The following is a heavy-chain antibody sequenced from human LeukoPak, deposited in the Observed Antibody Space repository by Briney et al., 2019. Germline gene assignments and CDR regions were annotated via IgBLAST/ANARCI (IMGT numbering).Heavy chain of an antibody. CDR3: ARVGFDEYYFDY. J-gene: IGHJ4*02. CDR2: ISGSGGST. Sequence: GGPLRLSCAASGFTFSSYAMSWVRQAPGKGLEWVSAISGSGGSTYYADSVKGRFTISRDKSKNTLYLQMNSLRAEDTAVYYCARVGFDEYYFDYWGQGTLVTVSS. V-gene: IGHV3-23*01. D-gene: IGHD3-16*01. CDR1: GFTFSSYA.